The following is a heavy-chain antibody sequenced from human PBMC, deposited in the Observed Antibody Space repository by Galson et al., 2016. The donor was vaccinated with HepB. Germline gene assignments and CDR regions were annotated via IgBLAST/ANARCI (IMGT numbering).Heavy chain of an antibody. V-gene: IGHV3-33*08. J-gene: IGHJ4*02. CDR1: GFTFNFYA. CDR3: ARQGDTIGQFDY. CDR2: IWYDGNNK. Sequence: SLRLSCAASGFTFNFYAMHWVRQAPGKGLEWVAFIWYDGNNKNYADSVKGRFSISRDKSKNTLYLQMNSLRVEDTAVYYCARQGDTIGQFDYWGQGTLVTVSS. D-gene: IGHD3-16*01.